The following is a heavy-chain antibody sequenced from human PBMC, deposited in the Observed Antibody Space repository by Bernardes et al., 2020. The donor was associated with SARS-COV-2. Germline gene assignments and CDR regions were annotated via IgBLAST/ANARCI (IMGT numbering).Heavy chain of an antibody. CDR3: ARGGYYGSGPPNSWYFDL. Sequence: SETLSLTCAVYGGSFSGYYWSWIRQPPGKGLEWIGEINHSGSTNYNPSLKSRVTISVDTSKNQFSLKLSSVTAADTAVYYCARGGYYGSGPPNSWYFDLWGRGTLVTVSS. J-gene: IGHJ2*01. V-gene: IGHV4-34*01. D-gene: IGHD3-10*01. CDR1: GGSFSGYY. CDR2: INHSGST.